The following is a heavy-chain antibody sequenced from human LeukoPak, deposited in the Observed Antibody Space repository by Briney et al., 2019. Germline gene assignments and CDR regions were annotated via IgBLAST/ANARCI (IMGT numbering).Heavy chain of an antibody. CDR2: IYYSGST. V-gene: IGHV4-39*01. Sequence: SETLSLTRPVPAGSISIPSYYSGWIRQPPGRGLEWIGSIYYSGSTYYNPSLTSRVTISVDTSKNQFSLKLTSVTAAATAVYYCARARCSSSMCYDYYYYYMDVWGKGTTVTVSS. D-gene: IGHD2-2*01. J-gene: IGHJ6*03. CDR3: ARARCSSSMCYDYYYYYMDV. CDR1: AGSISIPSYY.